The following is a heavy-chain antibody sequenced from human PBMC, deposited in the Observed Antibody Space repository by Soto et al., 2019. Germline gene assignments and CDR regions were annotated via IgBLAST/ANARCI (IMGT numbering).Heavy chain of an antibody. D-gene: IGHD6-13*01. CDR3: ARHDSSIWPRHSHKAMDV. CDR1: GYSFTSYW. Sequence: GESLKISWKGSGYSFTSYWIGWVRQMPGKGLEWMGITYPGDSDTRYSPSFQGQVTISTDKSISTAYLQWSSLKASDTAMYYCARHDSSIWPRHSHKAMDVRCKTTTVT. V-gene: IGHV5-51*01. CDR2: TYPGDSDT. J-gene: IGHJ6*04.